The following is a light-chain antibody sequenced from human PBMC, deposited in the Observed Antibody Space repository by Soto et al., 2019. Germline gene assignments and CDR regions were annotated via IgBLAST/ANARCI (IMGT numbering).Light chain of an antibody. CDR3: QQSYGTPIT. J-gene: IGKJ5*01. Sequence: DLQMTQSPSSLSASVGHRVTITCRASQSISRYLNWYQQKPGKAPNLLIYVASSLQSEVPSRFSGSGSGTDFTLTITSLQPEDFATYYCQQSYGTPITFGQGTRLEIK. CDR2: VAS. V-gene: IGKV1-39*01. CDR1: QSISRY.